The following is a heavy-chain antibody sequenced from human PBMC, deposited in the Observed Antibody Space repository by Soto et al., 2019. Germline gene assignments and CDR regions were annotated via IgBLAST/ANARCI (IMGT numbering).Heavy chain of an antibody. CDR3: AGHLDV. J-gene: IGHJ6*02. CDR1: GGSISSSNYY. V-gene: IGHV4-39*01. Sequence: PSYPLSLTCTMSGGSISSSNYYWGWLRQPPAKGLGWIGIIYYSQSTYYNPSPKSPFTIHLDTSKNQFSLRLSYVTAADTAVYYCAGHLDVWGQGTPVTVSS. CDR2: IYYSQST.